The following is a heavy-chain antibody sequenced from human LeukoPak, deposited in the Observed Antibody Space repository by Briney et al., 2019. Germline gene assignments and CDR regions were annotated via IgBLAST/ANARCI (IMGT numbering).Heavy chain of an antibody. CDR3: AREGVTGMATGSVDH. Sequence: PSETLSLTCTVSGGSISSHNYYWGWIRQPPGKGLEWIGSIYYSGNTYYNRSLKSRVTISVDTSKNQFSLKLSSVTAADTAAYYCAREGVTGMATGSVDHWGQGTLVTVSS. J-gene: IGHJ4*02. D-gene: IGHD5-18*01. CDR1: GGSISSHNYY. V-gene: IGHV4-39*07. CDR2: IYYSGNT.